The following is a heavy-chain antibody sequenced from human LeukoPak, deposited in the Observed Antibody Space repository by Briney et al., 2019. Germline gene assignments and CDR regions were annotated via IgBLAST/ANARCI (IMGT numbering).Heavy chain of an antibody. CDR2: IYYSGST. CDR1: GGSISSGGYY. D-gene: IGHD3-3*01. Sequence: SETLSLTCTVSGGSISSGGYYWSRIRQHPGKGLEWIGYIYYSGSTYYNPSLKSRVTISVDTSKNQFSLKLSSVTAADTAVYYCARVSYDFWSGYYKPAYYFDYWGQGTLVTVSS. V-gene: IGHV4-31*03. J-gene: IGHJ4*02. CDR3: ARVSYDFWSGYYKPAYYFDY.